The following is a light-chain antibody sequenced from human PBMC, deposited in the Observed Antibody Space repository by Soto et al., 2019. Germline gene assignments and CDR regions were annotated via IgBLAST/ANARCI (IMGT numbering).Light chain of an antibody. CDR1: SSNIGSNY. V-gene: IGLV1-47*01. CDR2: RNN. Sequence: QSVLTQPPSASGTPGQRVTISCSGSSSNIGSNYVYWYQQLPGTAPKLLIYRNNQRPSGVPDRFSGSKSGTSASLAISGLRYEDADDYYCAAWDDSLSGGVFGGGTKLTVL. J-gene: IGLJ3*02. CDR3: AAWDDSLSGGV.